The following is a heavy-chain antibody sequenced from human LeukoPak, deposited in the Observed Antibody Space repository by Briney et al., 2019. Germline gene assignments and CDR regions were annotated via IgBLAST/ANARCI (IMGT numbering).Heavy chain of an antibody. CDR2: IKGDESAR. V-gene: IGHV3-7*01. D-gene: IGHD1-26*01. Sequence: PGGSLRLSCAASGFTFSTYWMAWVRRAPGKGLEWVANIKGDESARHQADSVKGRFTISRDNAQNSVYLQMSSLRGEDTAVYYCARDVGGSPDYWGQGTLVTVSS. CDR1: GFTFSTYW. J-gene: IGHJ4*02. CDR3: ARDVGGSPDY.